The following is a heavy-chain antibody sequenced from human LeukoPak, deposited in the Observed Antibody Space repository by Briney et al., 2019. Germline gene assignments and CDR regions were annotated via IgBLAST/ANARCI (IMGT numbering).Heavy chain of an antibody. CDR2: IKSKTGGGTT. CDR1: GFTFSNAW. V-gene: IGHV3-15*01. Sequence: GGSLRLSCAASGFTFSNAWMSWVRQAPGKGLEWVGRIKSKTGGGTTDYAAPVKGRFTISRDDSKNTLYLQMNSLKTEDTAVYYCTTSTYYYDRTYFDYWGQGTLVTVSS. CDR3: TTSTYYYDRTYFDY. D-gene: IGHD3-22*01. J-gene: IGHJ4*02.